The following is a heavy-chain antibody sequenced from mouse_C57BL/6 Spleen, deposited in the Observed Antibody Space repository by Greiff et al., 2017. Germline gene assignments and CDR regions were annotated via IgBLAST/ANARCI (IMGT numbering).Heavy chain of an antibody. Sequence: EVQLVESEGGLVQPGSSMKLSCTASGFTFSDYYMAWVRQVPEKGLEWVANINYDGSSTYYLDSLKSRFIISRDNAKNILYLQMSSLKSEDTATYYCARDSYYGWDYWGQGTTLTVSS. CDR3: ARDSYYGWDY. CDR2: INYDGSST. D-gene: IGHD1-1*01. CDR1: GFTFSDYY. J-gene: IGHJ2*01. V-gene: IGHV5-16*01.